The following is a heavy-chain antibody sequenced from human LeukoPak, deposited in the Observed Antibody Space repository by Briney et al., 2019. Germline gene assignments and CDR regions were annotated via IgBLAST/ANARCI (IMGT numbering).Heavy chain of an antibody. CDR1: GFTFSSYS. V-gene: IGHV3-21*04. D-gene: IGHD5-18*01. CDR3: AKGARDSYGTNDY. J-gene: IGHJ4*02. CDR2: ISSSSSYI. Sequence: PGGSLRLSCAASGFTFSSYSMNWVRQAPGKGLEWVSSISSSSSYIYYADSVKGRFTISRDNAKNSLYLQMNSLRAEDTAVYYCAKGARDSYGTNDYWGQGTLVTVSS.